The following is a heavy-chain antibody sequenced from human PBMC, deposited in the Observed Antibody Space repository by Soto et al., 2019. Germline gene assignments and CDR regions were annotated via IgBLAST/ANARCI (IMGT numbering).Heavy chain of an antibody. Sequence: PGGSLRLSCSASGFTFSSYAMHWVRQAPGKGLEYVSAISSNGGSTYYADSVKGRFTISRDNSKNTLYLQMSSLRAEDTAVYYCVKAGGIVVTTPFDYWGQGTLVTVSS. V-gene: IGHV3-64D*06. D-gene: IGHD3-22*01. CDR1: GFTFSSYA. CDR3: VKAGGIVVTTPFDY. CDR2: ISSNGGST. J-gene: IGHJ4*02.